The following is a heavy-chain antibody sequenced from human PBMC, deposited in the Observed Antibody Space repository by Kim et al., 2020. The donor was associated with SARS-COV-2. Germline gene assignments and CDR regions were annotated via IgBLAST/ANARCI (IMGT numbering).Heavy chain of an antibody. J-gene: IGHJ4*02. CDR2: IGGSGSSS. CDR1: GFTFSSYI. CDR3: AKGTEFSSASGFDY. V-gene: IGHV3-23*01. D-gene: IGHD6-6*01. Sequence: GGSLRLSCAASGFTFSSYIISWVRQAPGKGLEWVSAIGGSGSSSYFANSVKGRFTISRDNSKNTLFLRMNSLRADDTALYYCAKGTEFSSASGFDYWGPG.